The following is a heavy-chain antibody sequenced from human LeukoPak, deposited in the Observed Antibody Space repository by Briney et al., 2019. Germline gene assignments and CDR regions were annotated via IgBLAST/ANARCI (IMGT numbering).Heavy chain of an antibody. CDR2: IYYSEGT. CDR1: GDSISSRSYY. Sequence: SETLSLTCTVSGDSISSRSYYWGWIRQPPGKGLEWIGSIYYSEGTYYNPSLKSRVTISIDTSKNQFSLKVISVTAADTAVYYCARDDYGDYSSPFQHWGLGTLVTVSS. J-gene: IGHJ1*01. CDR3: ARDDYGDYSSPFQH. V-gene: IGHV4-39*07. D-gene: IGHD4-17*01.